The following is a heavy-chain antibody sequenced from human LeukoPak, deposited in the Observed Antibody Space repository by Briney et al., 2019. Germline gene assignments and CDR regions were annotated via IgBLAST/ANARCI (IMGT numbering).Heavy chain of an antibody. V-gene: IGHV1-18*04. CDR3: ARGGLGEEQDY. CDR2: ISAYNGNT. CDR1: GYTFTDYY. D-gene: IGHD3-10*01. Sequence: ASVKVSCKASGYTFTDYYVFWVRQAPGQGLEWMGWISAYNGNTNYAQKLQGRVTMTTDTSTSTAYMELRSLRSDDTAVYYCARGGLGEEQDYWGQGTLVTVSS. J-gene: IGHJ4*02.